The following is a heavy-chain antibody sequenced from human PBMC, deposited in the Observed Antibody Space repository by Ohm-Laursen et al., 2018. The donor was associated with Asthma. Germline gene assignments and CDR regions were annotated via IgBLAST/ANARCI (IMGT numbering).Heavy chain of an antibody. V-gene: IGHV3-7*01. J-gene: IGHJ4*02. CDR3: ARDVLRNYYDSSGYFDH. CDR2: INPLGYEK. CDR1: GVAFTDSW. Sequence: SLRLSCAASGVAFTDSWMSWVRQLPGGSLEWVAKINPLGYEKYYMDSVRGRFTVSRDNAKNSLYLQMNSLRAEDTAVYYCARDVLRNYYDSSGYFDHWGQGTLVTVSS. D-gene: IGHD3-22*01.